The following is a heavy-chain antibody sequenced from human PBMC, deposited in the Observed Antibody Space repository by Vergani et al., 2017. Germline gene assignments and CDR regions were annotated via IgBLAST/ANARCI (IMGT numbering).Heavy chain of an antibody. CDR3: AREWNYGGNNGFDP. V-gene: IGHV4-31*03. D-gene: IGHD4-23*01. CDR1: GGSISSGGYY. Sequence: QVQLQESGPGLVKPSQTLSLTCTVSGGSISSGGYYWSWIRQHPGKGLEWIGYIYYSGSTYYNPSLRCRVTISVDTSKNQFSLKLSSVTAADTSVYYCAREWNYGGNNGFDPWGQGTLVTVSS. CDR2: IYYSGST. J-gene: IGHJ5*02.